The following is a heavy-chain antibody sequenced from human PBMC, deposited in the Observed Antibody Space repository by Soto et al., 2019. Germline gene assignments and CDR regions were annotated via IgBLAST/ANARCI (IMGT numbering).Heavy chain of an antibody. Sequence: EVQLVDSGGGLVQPGGSLRLSCAASGFTFSSYWMHWVRQAPGKGLVWVSRVNSEGSSTNYADSVKGRFSISRDNAKNTLYLQMNSLRAEDTAVYYCTRGGYSGYDLFDYWGQGTLVSVSS. CDR2: VNSEGSST. D-gene: IGHD5-12*01. V-gene: IGHV3-74*01. CDR3: TRGGYSGYDLFDY. J-gene: IGHJ4*02. CDR1: GFTFSSYW.